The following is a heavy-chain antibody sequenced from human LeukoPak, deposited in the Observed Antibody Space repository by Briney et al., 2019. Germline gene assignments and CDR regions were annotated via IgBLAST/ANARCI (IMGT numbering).Heavy chain of an antibody. CDR2: ISSGGSIF. J-gene: IGHJ4*02. CDR1: GFTFSSYE. D-gene: IGHD2-15*01. V-gene: IGHV3-48*03. CDR3: AREEAYCSGTSCFRFFDY. Sequence: PGGSLRLSCAASGFTFSSYEINWVRQAPGKGLEWISYISSGGSIFYNADSVMGRFTISRDNAKNSLYLQMNSLRAEDTAVYYCAREEAYCSGTSCFRFFDYWGQGTLVSVSS.